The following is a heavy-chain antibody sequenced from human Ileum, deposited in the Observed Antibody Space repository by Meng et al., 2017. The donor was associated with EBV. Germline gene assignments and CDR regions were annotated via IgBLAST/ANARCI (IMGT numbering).Heavy chain of an antibody. Sequence: QLQLQEAGPGLVKPSETLSLTCTVSGGSISTGNFYWGWIRQSPGKPLECIGTIYYRGNTFYNPSLKSRLTISIDTSKNEFSLTLRSVTAADTALYYCASAYDYGDYEAFAYWGLGSLVTVSS. CDR2: IYYRGNT. V-gene: IGHV4-39*07. D-gene: IGHD4-17*01. J-gene: IGHJ4*02. CDR3: ASAYDYGDYEAFAY. CDR1: GGSISTGNFY.